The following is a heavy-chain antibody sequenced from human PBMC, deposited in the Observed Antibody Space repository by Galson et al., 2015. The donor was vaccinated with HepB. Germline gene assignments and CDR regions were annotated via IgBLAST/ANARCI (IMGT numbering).Heavy chain of an antibody. V-gene: IGHV3-30*03. CDR2: ISYDGSNK. Sequence: SLRLSCAASGFTFSSYGMHWVRQAPGKGLEWVAVISYDGSNKYYADSVKGRFTISRDNSKNTLYLQMNSLRAEDTAEYYCAYLAAAALENWFDPWGQGTLVTVSS. CDR3: AYLAAAALENWFDP. CDR1: GFTFSSYG. J-gene: IGHJ5*02. D-gene: IGHD6-13*01.